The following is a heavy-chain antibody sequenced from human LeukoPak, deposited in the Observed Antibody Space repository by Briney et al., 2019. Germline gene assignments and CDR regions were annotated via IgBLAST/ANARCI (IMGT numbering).Heavy chain of an antibody. CDR2: INPNSGGT. J-gene: IGHJ6*03. Sequence: ASVKVSCKASGYTFTGYYMHWVRRAPGQGLEWMGWINPNSGGTNYAQKFQGRVTMTRDTSISTAYMELSRLRSDDTAVYYCARDPYYYYYYMDVWGKGTTVTVSS. CDR1: GYTFTGYY. V-gene: IGHV1-2*02. CDR3: ARDPYYYYYYMDV.